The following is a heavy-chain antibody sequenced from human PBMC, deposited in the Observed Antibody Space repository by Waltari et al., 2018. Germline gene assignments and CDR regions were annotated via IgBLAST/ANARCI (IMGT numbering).Heavy chain of an antibody. CDR3: ARVGLTAPRAFDI. D-gene: IGHD3-16*01. J-gene: IGHJ3*02. Sequence: QVQLVQSGAEVKKPGASVKVSCKASGYTFTGYYMHWVRQAPGQGLEWMGRINPNRGGTNYAQKFQGRVTMTRDTSISTAYMELSRLRSDDTAVYYCARVGLTAPRAFDIWGQGTMVTVSS. V-gene: IGHV1-2*06. CDR1: GYTFTGYY. CDR2: INPNRGGT.